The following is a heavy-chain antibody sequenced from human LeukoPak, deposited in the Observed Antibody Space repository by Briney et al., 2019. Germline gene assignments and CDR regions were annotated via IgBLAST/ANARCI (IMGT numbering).Heavy chain of an antibody. CDR1: GGSISSSSYY. CDR2: IYYSGST. D-gene: IGHD3-10*01. J-gene: IGHJ1*01. CDR3: ARGDGPGIPTLSGTRYFQH. Sequence: SETLSLTCTVSGGSISSSSYYWGWIRQPPGKGLEWIGNIYYSGSTYYNPSLKSRVTMSVDTSKNQFSLKLSTVTAADTAVYYCARGDGPGIPTLSGTRYFQHWGQGTLVTVSS. V-gene: IGHV4-39*07.